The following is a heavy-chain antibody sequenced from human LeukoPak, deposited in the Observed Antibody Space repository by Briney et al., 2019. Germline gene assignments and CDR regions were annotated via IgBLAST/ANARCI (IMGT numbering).Heavy chain of an antibody. D-gene: IGHD2-2*01. Sequence: ASVKVSCKASGYTFTGYYIHWVRQAPGQGLEWLGWINPNSGGTNYAQKFQGRVTMTRDTSISTAYMELSRLRSDDTAVHYCARIMCSSTSCYFDYWGQGTLVTVSS. CDR3: ARIMCSSTSCYFDY. V-gene: IGHV1-2*02. J-gene: IGHJ4*02. CDR2: INPNSGGT. CDR1: GYTFTGYY.